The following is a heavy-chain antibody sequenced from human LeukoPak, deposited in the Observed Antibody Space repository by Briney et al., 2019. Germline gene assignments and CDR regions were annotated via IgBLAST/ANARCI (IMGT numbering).Heavy chain of an antibody. CDR2: IYYSGST. CDR3: ARGLLNSGLHPFDY. CDR1: GGSISSYY. J-gene: IGHJ4*02. D-gene: IGHD5-12*01. V-gene: IGHV4-59*01. Sequence: PSETLSLTCTVSGGSISSYYWSWIRQPPGKGLEWIGYIYYSGSTNYNPSLKSRVTISVDTSKNQFSLKLSSATAADTAVYYCARGLLNSGLHPFDYWGQGTLVTVSS.